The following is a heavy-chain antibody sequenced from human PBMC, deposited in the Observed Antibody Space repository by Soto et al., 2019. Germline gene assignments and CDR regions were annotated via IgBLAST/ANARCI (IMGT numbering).Heavy chain of an antibody. CDR1: GGSFNGYY. CDR3: ARDSVGISSPGVY. D-gene: IGHD1-26*01. V-gene: IGHV4-4*07. CDR2: IYTSGTT. J-gene: IGHJ4*02. Sequence: QVQLQESGPGLVKPSETLSLTCTVSGGSFNGYYWTWIRQPAGKGLEWIGRIYTSGTTSYNPSLKSRVTMSLDTSKNQFSLRLTSVTAADTAVYYCARDSVGISSPGVYWGRGTLVTVSS.